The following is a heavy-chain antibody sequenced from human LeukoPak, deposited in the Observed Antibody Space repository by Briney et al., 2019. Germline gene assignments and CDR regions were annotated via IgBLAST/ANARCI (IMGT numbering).Heavy chain of an antibody. D-gene: IGHD6-13*01. CDR2: ISYDGVNK. Sequence: GGSLRLSCAASGFTFRNYGMHWVRQAPGMGLEWVADISYDGVNKYYADSVKGRFTISRDQANNTLYLQMNTLRDEDTAVYYCARGPRYSFYWGQGTLVTVSS. V-gene: IGHV3-30*03. J-gene: IGHJ4*02. CDR3: ARGPRYSFY. CDR1: GFTFRNYG.